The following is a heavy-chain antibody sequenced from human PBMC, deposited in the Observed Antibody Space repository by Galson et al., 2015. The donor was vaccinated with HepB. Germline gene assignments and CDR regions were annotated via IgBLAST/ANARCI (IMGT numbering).Heavy chain of an antibody. J-gene: IGHJ4*02. Sequence: SLRLSCAAAGFTFSDYYMDWVRQAPGRGLEWVGRIRTKADSFTTEYAASVKGRFTISRDDSKNSLFLQMNSLKTEDTAVYFCARDMADWGQGTLVTVSS. CDR3: ARDMAD. CDR1: GFTFSDYY. V-gene: IGHV3-72*01. CDR2: IRTKADSFTT. D-gene: IGHD5-24*01.